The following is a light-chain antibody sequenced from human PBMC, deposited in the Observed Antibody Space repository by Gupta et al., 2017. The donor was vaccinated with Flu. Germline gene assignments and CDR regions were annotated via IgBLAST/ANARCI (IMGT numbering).Light chain of an antibody. CDR2: RNN. Sequence: SSNIKTNYVSWYQQFPGTAPKLLIYRNNQRPSGVPVRFSGSKSGTSASLVISGLRSEDEAIYYCAVWDDSLDGLYVFGIGTKVTVV. CDR3: AVWDDSLDGLYV. J-gene: IGLJ1*01. V-gene: IGLV1-47*01. CDR1: SSNIKTNY.